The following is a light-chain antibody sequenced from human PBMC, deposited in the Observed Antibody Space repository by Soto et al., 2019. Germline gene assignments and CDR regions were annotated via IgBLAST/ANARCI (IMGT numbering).Light chain of an antibody. V-gene: IGKV3-20*01. CDR3: QQYGSSPRT. CDR1: QSVSSD. CDR2: DAS. J-gene: IGKJ1*01. Sequence: EIVMTQSPATLSVSPGERAALSCRASQSVSSDLAWYQQKPGQAPRLLIHDASSRATGIPDRFSGSGSGTDFTLTISRVEPEDFAVYYCQQYGSSPRTCGQGTKVDIK.